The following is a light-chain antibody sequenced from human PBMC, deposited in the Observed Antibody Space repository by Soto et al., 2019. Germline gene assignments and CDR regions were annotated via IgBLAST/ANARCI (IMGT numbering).Light chain of an antibody. V-gene: IGLV2-8*01. J-gene: IGLJ1*01. CDR2: EVS. CDR3: SSYAGSNAYV. CDR1: SSDVGGYNY. Sequence: QSALTQPPSASGSPGQSVTISCTGTSSDVGGYNYVSWYQQHPGKAPKLMISEVSKRPSGVPDRFSGSKSGNTASLTVSGLQTEDEADYYCSSYAGSNAYVFGTRTKLTVL.